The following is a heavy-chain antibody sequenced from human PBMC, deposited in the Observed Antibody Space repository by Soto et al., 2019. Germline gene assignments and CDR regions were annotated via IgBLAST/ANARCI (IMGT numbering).Heavy chain of an antibody. D-gene: IGHD2-15*01. CDR1: GFTFSSFV. CDR3: ARGYCSGDTCYHIDY. Sequence: GGSLRLSCAASGFTFSSFVMRWVRQAPGKGLQWVSSISGTGGSTYYADSVKGRFTISRDNSKNTLYLQMNSLRAEDTAVYFCARGYCSGDTCYHIDYWGQGTLVTVSS. J-gene: IGHJ4*02. V-gene: IGHV3-23*01. CDR2: ISGTGGST.